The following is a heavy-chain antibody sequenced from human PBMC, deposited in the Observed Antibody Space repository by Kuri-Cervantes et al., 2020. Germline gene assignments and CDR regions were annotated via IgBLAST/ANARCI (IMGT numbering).Heavy chain of an antibody. Sequence: GGSLRLSCGASGFTFSIYWMSWVRQAPGKGLEWVGRIKSKTDGGTIDYAAPVKGRFTISRDDSKNTPSLQMNSLKTEGTAVYYCSTGGKYRGMDVWGQGTTVTVSS. D-gene: IGHD3-16*01. V-gene: IGHV3-15*01. J-gene: IGHJ6*02. CDR2: IKSKTDGGTI. CDR3: STGGKYRGMDV. CDR1: GFTFSIYW.